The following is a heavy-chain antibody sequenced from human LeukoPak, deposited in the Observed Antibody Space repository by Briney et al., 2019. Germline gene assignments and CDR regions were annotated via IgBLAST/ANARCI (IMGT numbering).Heavy chain of an antibody. CDR1: GFTFSSYA. CDR2: ISGSGSST. Sequence: GGSLRLSCAASGFTFSSYAMSWVRQAPGKGLEWVSGISGSGSSTYYPDSVKGRFTISRDNSKNTLYLQMNSLRADDTAVYYCAKGGIAAAGTYFYFDYWGQGTLVTVSS. J-gene: IGHJ4*02. D-gene: IGHD6-13*01. CDR3: AKGGIAAAGTYFYFDY. V-gene: IGHV3-23*01.